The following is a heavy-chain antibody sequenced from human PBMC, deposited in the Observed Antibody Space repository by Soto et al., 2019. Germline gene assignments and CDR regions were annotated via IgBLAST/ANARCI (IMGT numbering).Heavy chain of an antibody. V-gene: IGHV3-23*01. CDR2: ISGSEDRT. D-gene: IGHD3-10*01. CDR3: GRTYTGG. J-gene: IGHJ4*02. CDR1: GFSLRDHA. Sequence: LQSGGGVGQHGESLRLSCAASGFSLRDHALSWVRQAAGGGLEWVSGISGSEDRTNYADFVRGRFIISKDRAKNTLYLDMSGLRVDDTAVYFCGRTYTGGWGQGTLVTVSS.